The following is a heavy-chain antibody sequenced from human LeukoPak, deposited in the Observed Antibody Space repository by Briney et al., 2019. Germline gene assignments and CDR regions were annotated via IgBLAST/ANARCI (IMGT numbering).Heavy chain of an antibody. CDR3: ARVQLRYFDWYAMHGMDV. CDR1: GFTFSSYS. CDR2: ISSSSSYI. V-gene: IGHV3-21*01. Sequence: PGGSLRLSCAASGFTFSSYSMNWVRQAPGKGLEWVSSISSSSSYIYYADSVKGRFTISRDNAKNSLYLQMNSLRAEDTAVYYCARVQLRYFDWYAMHGMDVWGQGTTVTVSS. J-gene: IGHJ6*02. D-gene: IGHD3-9*01.